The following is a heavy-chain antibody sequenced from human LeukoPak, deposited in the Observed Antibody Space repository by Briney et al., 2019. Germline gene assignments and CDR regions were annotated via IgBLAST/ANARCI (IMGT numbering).Heavy chain of an antibody. V-gene: IGHV3-21*06. CDR3: AKNSSSWYGYFDY. CDR2: ISSSSRYI. J-gene: IGHJ4*02. CDR1: GFTFSSYS. D-gene: IGHD6-13*01. Sequence: GGSLRLSCAASGFTFSSYSMNWVRQASGKGLEWVSSISSSSRYIYYADSVKGRFAISRDNVKNSLYLQMNSLRAEDTAVYYCAKNSSSWYGYFDYWGQGTLVTVSS.